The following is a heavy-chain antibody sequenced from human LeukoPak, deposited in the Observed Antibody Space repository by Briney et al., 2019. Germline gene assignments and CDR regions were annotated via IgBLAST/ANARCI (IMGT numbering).Heavy chain of an antibody. J-gene: IGHJ6*03. Sequence: GGSLRLSCAASGFTFSSYGMHWVRQAPGKGLEWVAFIRYDGSNKYYADSVKGRFTISRDNSKNTLYLQMNSLRAEDTAVYYCAKDRTYYGSGSYYNDYYYYMDVWGKGTTVTISS. CDR1: GFTFSSYG. CDR2: IRYDGSNK. V-gene: IGHV3-30*02. D-gene: IGHD3-10*01. CDR3: AKDRTYYGSGSYYNDYYYYMDV.